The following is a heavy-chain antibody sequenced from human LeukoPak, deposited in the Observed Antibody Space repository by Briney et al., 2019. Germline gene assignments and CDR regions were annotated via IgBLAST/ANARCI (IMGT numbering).Heavy chain of an antibody. J-gene: IGHJ6*02. CDR1: GFTFSSYA. V-gene: IGHV3-23*01. D-gene: IGHD3-3*01. CDR2: ISGSGGST. CDR3: AKDPSPFYDFWTYYGMDV. Sequence: GGSLRLSCAASGFTFSSYAMSWVRQAPGKGLEWVSAISGSGGSTYYADSVKGRFTISRDNSKNTLYLQMNSLRAEDTAVYYCAKDPSPFYDFWTYYGMDVWGQGTTVTVFS.